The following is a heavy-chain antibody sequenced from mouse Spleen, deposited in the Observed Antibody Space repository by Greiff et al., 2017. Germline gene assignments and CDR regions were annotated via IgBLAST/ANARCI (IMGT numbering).Heavy chain of an antibody. V-gene: IGHV1-81*01. CDR1: GYTFTSYG. CDR2: IYPRSGNT. CDR3: ARSDDGYHYFDY. J-gene: IGHJ2*01. D-gene: IGHD2-3*01. Sequence: QVQLQQSGAELARPGASVKLSCKASGYTFTSYGISWVKQRTGQGLEWIGEIYPRSGNTYYNEKFKGKATLTADKSSSTAYMELRSLTSEDSAVYFCARSDDGYHYFDYWGQGTTLTVSS.